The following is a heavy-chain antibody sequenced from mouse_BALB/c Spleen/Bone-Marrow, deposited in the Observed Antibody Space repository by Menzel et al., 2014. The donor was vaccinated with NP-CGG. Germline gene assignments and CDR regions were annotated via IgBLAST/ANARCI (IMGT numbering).Heavy chain of an antibody. V-gene: IGHV1-74*04. J-gene: IGHJ2*01. CDR2: IDPYDSET. CDR1: GYTFTSYW. CDR3: ARGSVILNYFDY. Sequence: QLAETGAELVRPGASVKLSCKASGYTFTSYWMNWVKQRPEQGLERIGRIDPYDSETHYNQKFKDKAILTVDKSSSTAYMQLSSLTSEDSAVYYCARGSVILNYFDYWGQGTTLTVSS. D-gene: IGHD3-1*01.